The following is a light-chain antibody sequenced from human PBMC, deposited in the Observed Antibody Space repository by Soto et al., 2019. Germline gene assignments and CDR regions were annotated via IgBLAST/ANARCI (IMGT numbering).Light chain of an antibody. CDR2: EGS. CDR1: SSDVGGYPL. V-gene: IGLV2-23*01. CDR3: CSYAGPRYV. J-gene: IGLJ1*01. Sequence: QSALTQPASVSGSPGQSITISCTGTSSDVGGYPLVSWYQQHPGKAPKLMIYEGSKRPSGVSNRFSGSKSGYTASLTISGLQAEDEADYYCCSYAGPRYVFGSETKLTVL.